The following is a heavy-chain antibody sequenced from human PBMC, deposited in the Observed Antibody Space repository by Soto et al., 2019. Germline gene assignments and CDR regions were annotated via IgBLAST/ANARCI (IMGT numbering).Heavy chain of an antibody. Sequence: QVPLVQSGAEVKKPGASVKVSCKASGYTFTGYGIDWVRQAPGQGLEWVGWISGYSRNTNYAQKFQGRVTMTTDTSTRTAYVEVRSLRSDDTALYYWGRGGGRGWYPDYWGQGTLVTVSS. V-gene: IGHV1-18*01. CDR3: GRGGGRGWYPDY. CDR2: ISGYSRNT. J-gene: IGHJ4*02. D-gene: IGHD6-19*01. CDR1: GYTFTGYG.